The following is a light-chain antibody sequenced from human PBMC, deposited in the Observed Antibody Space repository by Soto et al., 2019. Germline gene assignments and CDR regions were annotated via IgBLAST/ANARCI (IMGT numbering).Light chain of an antibody. CDR2: AAS. CDR1: QSVSSAY. J-gene: IGKJ1*01. CDR3: QXYGSSSTWT. V-gene: IGKV3-20*01. Sequence: EIVLTQSPGTLSLSPGERATLSCRASQSVSSAYLAWYQHKPGQPPTLLIYAASSRVTGIPDRFSGSGSGTXFTLTXSRLXPEDFAVYYXQXYGSSSTWTFGQGTKVEIK.